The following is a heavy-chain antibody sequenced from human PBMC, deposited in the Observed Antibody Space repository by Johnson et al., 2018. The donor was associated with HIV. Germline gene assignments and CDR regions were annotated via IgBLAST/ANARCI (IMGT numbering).Heavy chain of an antibody. V-gene: IGHV3-64*01. Sequence: VQLVESGGGLVQPGGSLRLSCAASGFTFSSYAMHWVRQAPGKGLEYVSAISSDGGTTYYANSVKGRFPLSRDNSKNTLYLQMGSLRSDDMAVHYCARGSGQWLAAGLIQGTAFDIWGQGTMVTVSS. CDR1: GFTFSSYA. J-gene: IGHJ3*02. CDR3: ARGSGQWLAAGLIQGTAFDI. CDR2: ISSDGGTT. D-gene: IGHD6-19*01.